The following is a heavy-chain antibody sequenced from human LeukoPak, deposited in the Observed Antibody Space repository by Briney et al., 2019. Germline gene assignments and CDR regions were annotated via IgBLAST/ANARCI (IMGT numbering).Heavy chain of an antibody. CDR1: GFTVSSNY. Sequence: SGGSLRLSCAASGFTVSSNYMSWVRQAPGKGLEWVSVIYSGDSTYYADSVKGRFTISRDNSKNTLYLQMNSLRAEDTAVYYCARAYDFWSAYYFDYWGQGTLVTVSS. CDR3: ARAYDFWSAYYFDY. D-gene: IGHD3-3*01. CDR2: IYSGDST. V-gene: IGHV3-53*01. J-gene: IGHJ4*02.